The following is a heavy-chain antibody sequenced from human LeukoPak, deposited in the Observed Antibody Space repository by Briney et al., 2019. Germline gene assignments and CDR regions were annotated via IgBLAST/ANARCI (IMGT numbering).Heavy chain of an antibody. D-gene: IGHD5-24*01. CDR2: INPNSGDT. CDR1: GYTFTDYL. CDR3: ARDRNGDGFAYFDY. V-gene: IGHV1-2*02. Sequence: ASVKVSCKASGYTFTDYLVHWVRQAPGQGLEWMGWINPNSGDTSSAQKFQGRVTMTRDTSISTAYMELSTLRSDDTAVYYCARDRNGDGFAYFDYWGQGTLVTVSS. J-gene: IGHJ4*02.